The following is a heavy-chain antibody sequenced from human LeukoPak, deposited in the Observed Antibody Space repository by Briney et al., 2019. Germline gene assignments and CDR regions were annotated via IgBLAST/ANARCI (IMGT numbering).Heavy chain of an antibody. D-gene: IGHD3-10*02. V-gene: IGHV3-7*01. CDR1: GFTFSNFF. Sequence: GGSLRLSCAASGFTFSNFFMSWVRQAPGEGLEWVASITQDGSAKYYEDSVKGRFTISRDNAKNSLHLQMNSLRAEDTAVYYCAELGITMIGGVWGKGTTVTISS. CDR3: AELGITMIGGV. J-gene: IGHJ6*04. CDR2: ITQDGSAK.